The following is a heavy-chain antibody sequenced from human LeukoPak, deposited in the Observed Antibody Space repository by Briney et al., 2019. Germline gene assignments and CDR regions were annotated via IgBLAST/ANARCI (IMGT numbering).Heavy chain of an antibody. CDR1: GGTFSSYA. CDR3: ATLLVAPYYYGMDV. D-gene: IGHD2-15*01. Sequence: ASVTVSCKASGGTFSSYAISWVRQAPGQGLEGMGRIIPILGIANYAQKFQGRVTITADKSTSTAYMELSSLRSEDTAVYYCATLLVAPYYYGMDVWGQGTTVTVSS. J-gene: IGHJ6*02. CDR2: IIPILGIA. V-gene: IGHV1-69*04.